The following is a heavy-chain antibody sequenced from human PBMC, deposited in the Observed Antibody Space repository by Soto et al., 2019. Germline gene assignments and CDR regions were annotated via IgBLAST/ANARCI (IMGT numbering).Heavy chain of an antibody. J-gene: IGHJ5*02. Sequence: SLRLSCEASGFIFSSYGMHWVRQAPGKGLEWVAVIWYDGSYKNYVDSVKGRFTITRDNSKNTLYLQMNSLRAEDTAVYYCASSISWGQGTLVTVSS. CDR3: ASSIS. CDR1: GFIFSSYG. CDR2: IWYDGSYK. V-gene: IGHV3-33*01.